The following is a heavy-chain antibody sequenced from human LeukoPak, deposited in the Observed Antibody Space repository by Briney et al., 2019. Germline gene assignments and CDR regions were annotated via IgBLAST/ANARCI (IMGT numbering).Heavy chain of an antibody. J-gene: IGHJ4*02. D-gene: IGHD3-22*01. V-gene: IGHV3-21*01. Sequence: GSLRLSCAASGFTFSSYSMNWVRQAPGKGLGWVSSISSSSSYIYYADSVKGRFTISRDNAKNSLYLQMNSLRAEDTAVYYCAREGFDSSGYYPYWGQGTLVTVSS. CDR3: AREGFDSSGYYPY. CDR1: GFTFSSYS. CDR2: ISSSSSYI.